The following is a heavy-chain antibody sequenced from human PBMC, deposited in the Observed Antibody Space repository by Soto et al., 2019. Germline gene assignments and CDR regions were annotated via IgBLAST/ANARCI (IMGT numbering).Heavy chain of an antibody. D-gene: IGHD5-12*01. J-gene: IGHJ6*02. V-gene: IGHV3-30*18. CDR3: AKDTRSGYNPSGYSYYYGMDV. CDR1: GFTFSSYG. CDR2: ISYDGSNK. Sequence: PGGSLRLSCAASGFTFSSYGMHWVRQAPGKGLEWVAVISYDGSNKYYADSVKGRFTISRDNSKNTLYLQTNSLRAEDTAVYYCAKDTRSGYNPSGYSYYYGMDVWGQGTTVTVSS.